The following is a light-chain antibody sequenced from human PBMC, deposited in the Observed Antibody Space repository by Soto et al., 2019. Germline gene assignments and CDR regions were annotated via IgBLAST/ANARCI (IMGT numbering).Light chain of an antibody. Sequence: DIVMTQSPATLSVSPGEIAALACVASQSVSSNLAWYQQKPGQAPRLLIFGASIRATGIPDRFSGSESGTDFSLTISRVEPEDSAVYYCQQYGSLLPITFGQGTRLEIK. CDR3: QQYGSLLPIT. J-gene: IGKJ5*01. CDR1: QSVSSN. CDR2: GAS. V-gene: IGKV3-20*01.